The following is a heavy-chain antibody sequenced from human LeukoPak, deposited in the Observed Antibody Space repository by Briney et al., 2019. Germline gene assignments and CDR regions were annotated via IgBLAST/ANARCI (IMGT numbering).Heavy chain of an antibody. Sequence: SVKVSCKASRGTFSSYAISGVRQAPGQGLEWMGGIIPIFGTANYAQKFQGRVTITADESTSTAYMELSSLRSEDTAVYYCARDLPCSSTSCYGSYNWFDPWGQGTLVTVSS. CDR3: ARDLPCSSTSCYGSYNWFDP. V-gene: IGHV1-69*13. D-gene: IGHD2-2*01. CDR2: IIPIFGTA. CDR1: RGTFSSYA. J-gene: IGHJ5*02.